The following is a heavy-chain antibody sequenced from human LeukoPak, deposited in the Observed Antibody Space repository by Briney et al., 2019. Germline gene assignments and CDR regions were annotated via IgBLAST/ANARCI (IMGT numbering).Heavy chain of an antibody. V-gene: IGHV3-66*01. D-gene: IGHD3-16*02. CDR2: IYSGGST. CDR1: GFTVSNNY. CDR3: AKDLSIMITFGGVIERAFDI. J-gene: IGHJ3*02. Sequence: GGSLRLSCAASGFTVSNNYMRWVRQAPGKGLEWVSLIYSGGSTYYADSVKGRFIISRDNSKNTLYLQMNSLRAEDTAVYYCAKDLSIMITFGGVIERAFDIWGQGTMVTVSS.